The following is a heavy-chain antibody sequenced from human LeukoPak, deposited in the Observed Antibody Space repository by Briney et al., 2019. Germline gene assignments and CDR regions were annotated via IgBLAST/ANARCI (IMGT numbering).Heavy chain of an antibody. J-gene: IGHJ4*02. V-gene: IGHV3-48*01. CDR2: ISSSSSTI. CDR1: GFTFSSYS. Sequence: PGGSLRLSCAASGFTFSSYSMNWVRQAPGKGLEWVSYISSSSSTIYYADSVKGRFTISRDNAKNSLYLQMNSLRAEDTAVYYCAISGYRYGIATDFDYWGKGTLVPVSS. D-gene: IGHD5-18*01. CDR3: AISGYRYGIATDFDY.